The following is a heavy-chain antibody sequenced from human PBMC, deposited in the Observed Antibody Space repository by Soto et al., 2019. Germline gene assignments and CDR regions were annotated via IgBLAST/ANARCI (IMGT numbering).Heavy chain of an antibody. Sequence: PGESLKISCKGSGYSFTSYWIGWVRQMPGKGLEWMGIIYPGDSDTRYSPSFQGQVTISADKSISTAYLQWSSLKASDTAMYYCARSIAAPQDLYYYYGMDVWGQGTTVTVSS. CDR2: IYPGDSDT. V-gene: IGHV5-51*01. D-gene: IGHD6-6*01. CDR3: ARSIAAPQDLYYYYGMDV. CDR1: GYSFTSYW. J-gene: IGHJ6*02.